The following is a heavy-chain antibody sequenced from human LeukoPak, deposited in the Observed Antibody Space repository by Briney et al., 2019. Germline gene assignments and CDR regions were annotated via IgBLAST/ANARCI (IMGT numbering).Heavy chain of an antibody. J-gene: IGHJ6*03. V-gene: IGHV1-8*03. CDR3: ARRYRSGWRPYYYYMDV. D-gene: IGHD6-19*01. CDR1: GYTFTSYD. Sequence: ASVKVSCKASGYTFTSYDINWVRQATGQGLEWMGWMNPNSGNTGYAQKFQGRVTITRNTSTSTAYMELSSPRSEDTAVYYCARRYRSGWRPYYYYMDVWGKGTTVTVSS. CDR2: MNPNSGNT.